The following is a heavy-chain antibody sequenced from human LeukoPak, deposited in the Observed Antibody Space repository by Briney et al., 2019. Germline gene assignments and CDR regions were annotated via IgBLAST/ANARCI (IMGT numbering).Heavy chain of an antibody. D-gene: IGHD3-22*01. CDR1: GFTFSSYA. Sequence: GGSLRLSCAASGFTFSSYAMSWVRQAPGKGLEWVSGINWNGGSTGYADSVKGRFTISRDNAKNSLYLQMNRLRAEDTAVYYCARGPRYYYDSSGYRVYYWGQGTLVTVSS. CDR2: INWNGGST. CDR3: ARGPRYYYDSSGYRVYY. J-gene: IGHJ4*02. V-gene: IGHV3-20*04.